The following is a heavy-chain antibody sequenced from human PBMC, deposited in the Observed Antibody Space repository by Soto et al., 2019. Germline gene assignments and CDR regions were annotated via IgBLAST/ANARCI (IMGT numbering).Heavy chain of an antibody. V-gene: IGHV1-46*03. CDR3: ARSVDYDILTGYPSNWFDP. Sequence: GASVKVSCKASGYTFTSYYMHWVRQAPGQGLEWMGIINPSGGSTSYAQKFQGRVTMTRDTSTSTVYMELSSLRSEDTAVYYCARSVDYDILTGYPSNWFDPWGQGTLVTVSS. D-gene: IGHD3-9*01. CDR1: GYTFTSYY. CDR2: INPSGGST. J-gene: IGHJ5*02.